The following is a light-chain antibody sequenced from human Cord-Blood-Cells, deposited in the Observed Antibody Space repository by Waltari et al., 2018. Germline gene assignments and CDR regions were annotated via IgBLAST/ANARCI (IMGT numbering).Light chain of an antibody. J-gene: IGKJ4*01. CDR1: QSVSSY. CDR3: QQRSNWPPLT. V-gene: IGKV3-11*01. CDR2: DAS. Sequence: EIVLTQSPATLSLSPGERATLPCRARQSVSSYLAWYQQKPGQPPGLLIYDASNRATGIPARFSGSGSATDFTLTISSLEPEDLAVYYCQQRSNWPPLTFGGGTKVEIK.